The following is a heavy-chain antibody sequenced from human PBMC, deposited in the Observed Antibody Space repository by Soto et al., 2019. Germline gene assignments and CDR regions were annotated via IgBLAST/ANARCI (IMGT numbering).Heavy chain of an antibody. CDR3: ARVPSRHCSGGSCYSQFFDY. CDR2: IYYSGST. Sequence: ETLSLTCTVSGGSISSYCWSWIRQPPGKGLEWIGYIYYSGSTNYNPSLKSRVTISVDTSKNQFSLKLSSVTAADTAVYYCARVPSRHCSGGSCYSQFFDYWGQGTLVTVSS. CDR1: GGSISSYC. J-gene: IGHJ4*02. D-gene: IGHD2-15*01. V-gene: IGHV4-59*08.